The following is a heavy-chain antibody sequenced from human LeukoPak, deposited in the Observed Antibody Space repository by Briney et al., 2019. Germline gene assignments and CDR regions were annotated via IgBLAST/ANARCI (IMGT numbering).Heavy chain of an antibody. V-gene: IGHV2-70*11. CDR1: GFSLSTSGMC. Sequence: SGPALVKPTQTLTLTCTFSGFSLSTSGMCVNWIRQPPGKALEWLARIDWDDDKYYNTSLKTRLTISKDTSKNQVVLTMTNMDPVDTATYYCARIATGQLEEPFDYWGQGTLVTVSS. CDR2: IDWDDDK. J-gene: IGHJ4*02. CDR3: ARIATGQLEEPFDY. D-gene: IGHD6-6*01.